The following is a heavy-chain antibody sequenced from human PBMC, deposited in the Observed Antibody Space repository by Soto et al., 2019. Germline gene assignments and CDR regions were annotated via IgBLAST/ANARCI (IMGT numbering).Heavy chain of an antibody. CDR1: GFSVNNNY. Sequence: GGSLRLSCSASGFSVNNNYMTWVRQAPGRRPEWVAVIYTRGTTHYADFATGRFTFSRDNSKNTLYLQMDSLRPGDTAVYYCAKLWGYYFESWGPGTLVTVSS. CDR2: IYTRGTT. J-gene: IGHJ4*02. V-gene: IGHV3-53*01. CDR3: AKLWGYYFES. D-gene: IGHD2-21*01.